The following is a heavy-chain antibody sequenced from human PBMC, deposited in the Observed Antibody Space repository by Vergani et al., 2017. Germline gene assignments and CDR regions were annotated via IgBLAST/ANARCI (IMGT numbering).Heavy chain of an antibody. V-gene: IGHV1-69*12. Sequence: QVQLVQSGAEGKKPGSSVKVSCKASGGTFSSYAISWARQAPGQGLEWMGGIIPIFGTATYAQKFQGRVTITADESTSTAYMELSSLRSEDTALYYCARVAVAGTLSEDYCDYWSQGTLVTVSS. D-gene: IGHD6-19*01. CDR1: GGTFSSYA. CDR2: IIPIFGTA. CDR3: ARVAVAGTLSEDYCDY. J-gene: IGHJ4*02.